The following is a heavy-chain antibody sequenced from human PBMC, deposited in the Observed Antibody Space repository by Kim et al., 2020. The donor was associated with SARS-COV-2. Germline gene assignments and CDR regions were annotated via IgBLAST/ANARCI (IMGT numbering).Heavy chain of an antibody. CDR2: INTNTGNP. CDR1: GYTFTSYA. CDR3: AREGSSSWYRGGYYYYYGMDV. Sequence: ASVKVSCKASGYTFTSYAMNWVRQAPGQGLEWMGWINTNTGNPTYAQGFTGRFVFSLDTSVSTAYLQISSLKAEDTAVYYCAREGSSSWYRGGYYYYYGMDVWGQGTTVTVSS. J-gene: IGHJ6*02. D-gene: IGHD6-13*01. V-gene: IGHV7-4-1*02.